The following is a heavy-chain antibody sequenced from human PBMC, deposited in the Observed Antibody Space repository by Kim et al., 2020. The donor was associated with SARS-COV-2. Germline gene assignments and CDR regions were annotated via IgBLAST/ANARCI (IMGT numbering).Heavy chain of an antibody. CDR2: IYYSGST. CDR3: VRFNFDSLGAYL. V-gene: IGHV4-39*01. J-gene: IGHJ5*02. D-gene: IGHD2-15*01. Sequence: SETLSLTCTLSGGSIRSSDFYWGWIRQTPGKGLEWIGRIYYSGSTYFNPALKSRITISIDTSMNRFALKLSSAVTTDTAIYYCVRFNFDSLGAYLWAQGT. CDR1: GGSIRSSDFY.